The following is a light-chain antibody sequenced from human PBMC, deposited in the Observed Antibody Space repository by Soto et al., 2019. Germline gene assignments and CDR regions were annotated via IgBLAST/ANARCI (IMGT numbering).Light chain of an antibody. CDR2: DVS. V-gene: IGLV2-11*01. CDR3: CSYAGSYPLYV. J-gene: IGLJ1*01. Sequence: QSALTQPRSVSGSPGQSVTISCTGTSSDAGGYNYVSWYQQHPGKAPKLMIYDVSKRPSGVPDRFSGSKSGNTASLTISGLQAEDEADYYCCSYAGSYPLYVFGTGTKVTVL. CDR1: SSDAGGYNY.